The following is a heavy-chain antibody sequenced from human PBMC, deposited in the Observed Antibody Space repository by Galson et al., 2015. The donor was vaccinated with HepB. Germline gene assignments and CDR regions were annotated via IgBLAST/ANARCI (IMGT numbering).Heavy chain of an antibody. J-gene: IGHJ2*01. CDR1: GYTFNTYS. D-gene: IGHD4-17*01. V-gene: IGHV1-18*04. CDR3: ARGTTVTTNWYFDL. Sequence: QSGAEVKKPGASVKVSCKASGYTFNTYSINWVRQAPGQGLEWMGWISSHIDNTHYAQNLQGRVTMTTDASTNTAYMELRSLRSDDTAVYYCARGTTVTTNWYFDLWGRGTLVTVSS. CDR2: ISSHIDNT.